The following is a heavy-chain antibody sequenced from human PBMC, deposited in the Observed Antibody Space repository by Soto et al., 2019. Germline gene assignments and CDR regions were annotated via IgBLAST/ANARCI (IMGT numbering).Heavy chain of an antibody. CDR2: VSSTGST. CDR1: GGSISSYN. Sequence: SETLSLTCTVSGGSISSYNWSWIRQPPGKGLEWIGYVSSTGSTNYNPSLKSRLTMSLDTSTNEVSLSLTSVAAADAAVYFCARFSPPRKSYDSNPGWFDPWGQGIMVSLL. V-gene: IGHV4-59*01. CDR3: ARFSPPRKSYDSNPGWFDP. D-gene: IGHD3-22*01. J-gene: IGHJ5*02.